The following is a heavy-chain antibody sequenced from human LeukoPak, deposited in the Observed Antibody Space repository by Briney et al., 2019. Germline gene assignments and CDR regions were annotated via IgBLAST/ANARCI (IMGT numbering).Heavy chain of an antibody. CDR2: IYHSGRT. Sequence: SETLSLTCTVSGYSISSGYYWGWIRQPPGKGLEWIGSIYHSGRTFYNPSLKSRVTISVDTSKNQFSLKLSSVTAADTAVYYCAKVGYCSSTSCFYPRRNNWFDPWGQGTLVTVSS. D-gene: IGHD2-2*03. V-gene: IGHV4-38-2*02. J-gene: IGHJ5*02. CDR1: GYSISSGYY. CDR3: AKVGYCSSTSCFYPRRNNWFDP.